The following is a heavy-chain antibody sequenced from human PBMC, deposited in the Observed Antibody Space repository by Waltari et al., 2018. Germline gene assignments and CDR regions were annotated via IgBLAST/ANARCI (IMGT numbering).Heavy chain of an antibody. CDR3: ARAGMVRGPYKRREDAFDI. D-gene: IGHD3-10*01. J-gene: IGHJ3*02. CDR2: INHSGST. V-gene: IGHV4-34*01. CDR1: GGSFSGYY. Sequence: QVQLQQWGAGLLKPSETLSLTCAVYGGSFSGYYWSWIRQPPGKGLEWIGEINHSGSTHYDPSLKSRGTISVDTSKNQFSLKLGSVTAADTAVYYWARAGMVRGPYKRREDAFDIWGQGTMVTVSS.